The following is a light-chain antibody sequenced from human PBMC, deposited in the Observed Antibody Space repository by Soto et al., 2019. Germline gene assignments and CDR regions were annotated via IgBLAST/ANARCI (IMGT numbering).Light chain of an antibody. CDR1: SSDIGGYNY. CDR2: EVS. V-gene: IGLV2-14*01. CDR3: SSYTSSSTLYV. J-gene: IGLJ1*01. Sequence: QSALTQPASVSGSPGQSITISCAGTSSDIGGYNYVSWYQRHPGKAPKVMIYEVSNRPSGVSNRFSGSKSGYTASLTISGLQPEDEADYFCSSYTSSSTLYVFGSGTKV.